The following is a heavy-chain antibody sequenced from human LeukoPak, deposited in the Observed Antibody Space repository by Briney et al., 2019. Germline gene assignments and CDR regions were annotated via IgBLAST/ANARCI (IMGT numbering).Heavy chain of an antibody. CDR3: AKIEVGRFHP. D-gene: IGHD1-26*01. J-gene: IGHJ5*02. CDR1: GASISSHY. CDR2: IYDRGST. V-gene: IGHV4-59*11. Sequence: SETLSLTCTVTGASISSHYWCWIRQTPGTGLEWIGDIYDRGSTTYNPSLKSRLSISVDTSRNQFSLNLRSVTAADTAVYYRAKIEVGRFHPWGQGTLVSVSS.